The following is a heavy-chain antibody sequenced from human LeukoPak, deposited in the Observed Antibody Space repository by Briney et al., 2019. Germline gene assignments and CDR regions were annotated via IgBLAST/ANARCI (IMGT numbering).Heavy chain of an antibody. D-gene: IGHD2-2*01. J-gene: IGHJ4*02. Sequence: SETLSLTCAVSGYSISSGYYWGWIRQPPGKGLEWIGSIYYSGSTYYNPSLKSRVTISVDTFKNQFSLKLSSVTAADTAVYYCARRRYCSSTSCSSFYYWGQGTLVTVSS. V-gene: IGHV4-38-2*01. CDR3: ARRRYCSSTSCSSFYY. CDR2: IYYSGST. CDR1: GYSISSGYY.